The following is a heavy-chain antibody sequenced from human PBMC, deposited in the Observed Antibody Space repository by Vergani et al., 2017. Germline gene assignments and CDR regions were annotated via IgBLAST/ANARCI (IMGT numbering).Heavy chain of an antibody. J-gene: IGHJ6*03. D-gene: IGHD1-7*01. CDR3: ARETEDWNYGEKKYYYYYYMDV. CDR1: GYTFTSYY. Sequence: QVQLVQSGAEVKKPGASVKVSCKASGYTFTSYYMHWVRQAPGQGLEWMGIINPSGGSTSYAQKFQGRVTMTRDTPTSTVYMELSSLRPEDTDVYYCARETEDWNYGEKKYYYYYYMDVWGKGTTVTVSS. V-gene: IGHV1-46*01. CDR2: INPSGGST.